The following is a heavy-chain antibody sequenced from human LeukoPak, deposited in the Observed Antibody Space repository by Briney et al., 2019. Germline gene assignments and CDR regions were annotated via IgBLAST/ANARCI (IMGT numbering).Heavy chain of an antibody. D-gene: IGHD6-13*01. CDR3: AKGPLRIAAAGSHFDY. CDR2: ISGSGGST. J-gene: IGHJ4*02. Sequence: GGSLRLSCAASGFTFSSYAMSWVRQAPGKGLEWVSAISGSGGSTYYADSVKGRFTISRDNSKNTLYLQMNSLRAEDTAVYYCAKGPLRIAAAGSHFDYWGQGTLVTVSS. CDR1: GFTFSSYA. V-gene: IGHV3-23*01.